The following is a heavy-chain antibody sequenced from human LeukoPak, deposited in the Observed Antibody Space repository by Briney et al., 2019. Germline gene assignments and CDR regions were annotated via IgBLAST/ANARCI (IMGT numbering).Heavy chain of an antibody. CDR1: GYTFTRYF. D-gene: IGHD2-15*01. J-gene: IGHJ4*02. CDR2: INPSGGST. CDR3: ASAAPHFDY. Sequence: GSVKVSRKGSGYTFTRYFIHWVRQAPGQEVAWMGIINPSGGSTSYAQKFQGRVTMTRDTSTSTVYMELSSLRSEDTAVYYCASAAPHFDYWGQGTLVTVSP. V-gene: IGHV1-46*01.